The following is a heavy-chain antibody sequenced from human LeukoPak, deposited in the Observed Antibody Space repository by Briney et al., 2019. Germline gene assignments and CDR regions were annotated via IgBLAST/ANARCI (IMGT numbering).Heavy chain of an antibody. CDR3: ASSSHYYDSSGYYYPDN. J-gene: IGHJ4*02. CDR1: GASMYSGGYS. D-gene: IGHD3-22*01. Sequence: SQTLSLTCAVSGASMYSGGYSWSWLRQPPGTGLEWIGYIYHSGGTYYNPSLKSRVTISADRSKNQFSLKLTSVTAADTAVYYCASSSHYYDSSGYYYPDNWGQGTLVTVSS. CDR2: IYHSGGT. V-gene: IGHV4-30-2*01.